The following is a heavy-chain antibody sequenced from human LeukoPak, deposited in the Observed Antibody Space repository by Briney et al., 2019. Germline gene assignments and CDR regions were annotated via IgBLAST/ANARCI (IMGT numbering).Heavy chain of an antibody. Sequence: SETLSLTCTVSGGSISSHYWSWIRQPPGKGLEWIGYIYYSGSTNYNPSLKSRVTISVDTSKNQFSLKLSSVTAADTAVYYCARHTFTGNDYWGQGTLVTVSS. CDR3: ARHTFTGNDY. V-gene: IGHV4-59*08. D-gene: IGHD3-10*01. CDR1: GGSISSHY. J-gene: IGHJ4*02. CDR2: IYYSGST.